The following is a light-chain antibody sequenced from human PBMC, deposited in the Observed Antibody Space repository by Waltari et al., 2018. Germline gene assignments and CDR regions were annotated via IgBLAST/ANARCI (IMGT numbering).Light chain of an antibody. CDR3: QQKFT. J-gene: IGKJ3*01. CDR2: AAS. V-gene: IGKV1-39*01. Sequence: DIQMTQSPSSLSASVGDRVTITCRATQTISSYLNWYQQKQGKAPKLLIYAASNLQSGVPSRFSGSGSGTEFTLTISSLQPEDFATYYCQQKFTFGPGTKVDVK. CDR1: QTISSY.